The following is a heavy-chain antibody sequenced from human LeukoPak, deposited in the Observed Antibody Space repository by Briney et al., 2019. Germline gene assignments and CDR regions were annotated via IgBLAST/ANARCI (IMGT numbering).Heavy chain of an antibody. D-gene: IGHD3-22*01. J-gene: IGHJ4*02. CDR1: GGSFSGYY. Sequence: SETLSLTCAVYGGSFSGYYWSWVRQPPGKGLEWIGEINHSGSTNYNPSLKSRVTISVDTSKNQFSLKLSSVTAADTAVYYCARGSSSGYFDYWGQGTLVTVSS. V-gene: IGHV4-34*01. CDR2: INHSGST. CDR3: ARGSSSGYFDY.